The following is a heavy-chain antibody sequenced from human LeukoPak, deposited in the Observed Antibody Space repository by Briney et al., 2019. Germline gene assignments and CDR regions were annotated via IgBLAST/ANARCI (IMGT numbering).Heavy chain of an antibody. Sequence: PEGSLRLSCAASGFTFSSQSMNWARQAPGKGLEWVSYISFTSDTIYYADSVRGRFTISRDNAKNSLYLQMNSLRAEDTAVYYCARGITVTTMFFDYWGQGTLVTVSS. V-gene: IGHV3-48*01. D-gene: IGHD4-11*01. CDR3: ARGITVTTMFFDY. CDR2: ISFTSDTI. CDR1: GFTFSSQS. J-gene: IGHJ4*02.